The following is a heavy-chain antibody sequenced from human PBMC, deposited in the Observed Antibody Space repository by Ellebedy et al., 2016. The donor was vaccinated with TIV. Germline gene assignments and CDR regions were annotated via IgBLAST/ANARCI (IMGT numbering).Heavy chain of an antibody. CDR3: ARETLLWFGELSTFKPFDY. J-gene: IGHJ4*02. CDR2: ISSSSSYI. V-gene: IGHV3-21*01. D-gene: IGHD3-10*01. Sequence: GESLKISXAASGFTFSSYSMNWVRQAPGKGLEWVSSISSSSSYIYYADSVKGRFTISRDNAKNSLYLQMNSLRAEDTAVYYCARETLLWFGELSTFKPFDYWGQGTLVTVSS. CDR1: GFTFSSYS.